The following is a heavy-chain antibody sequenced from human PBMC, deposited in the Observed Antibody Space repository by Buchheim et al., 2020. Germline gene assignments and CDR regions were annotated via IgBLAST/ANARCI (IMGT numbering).Heavy chain of an antibody. CDR3: ARVKGLVPISGEGYYGMDV. CDR1: GYTFTSYY. D-gene: IGHD6-6*01. CDR2: INPSGGST. Sequence: QVQLVQSGAEVKKPGASVKVSCKASGYTFTSYYMHWVRQAPGQGLEWMGIINPSGGSTSYAQKFQGRVTMTRDTSTSPVYMELSSLRSEDTAVYYCARVKGLVPISGEGYYGMDVWGQGTT. J-gene: IGHJ6*02. V-gene: IGHV1-46*01.